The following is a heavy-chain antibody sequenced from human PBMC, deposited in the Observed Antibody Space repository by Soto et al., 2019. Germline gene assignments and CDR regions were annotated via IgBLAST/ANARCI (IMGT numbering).Heavy chain of an antibody. D-gene: IGHD5-18*01. J-gene: IGHJ4*02. V-gene: IGHV3-74*01. CDR1: GFTFSSYW. CDR2: INPDGSAT. CDR3: GRGGSDSPMAPGY. Sequence: GSLKPSCAASGFTFSSYWMHWVRPAPGKGLVWVSRINPDGSATNYADSVKGRFTISRDNAKNTLYLQMNSLRAEDTAVFYCGRGGSDSPMAPGYWGQGTLVTVSS.